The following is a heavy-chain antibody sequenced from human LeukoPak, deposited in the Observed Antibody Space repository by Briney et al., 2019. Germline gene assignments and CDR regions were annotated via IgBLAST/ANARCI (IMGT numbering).Heavy chain of an antibody. CDR3: ARLPITMVRGVIFGWFDP. CDR1: GYSFTSYW. D-gene: IGHD3-10*01. CDR2: IYPGDSDT. J-gene: IGHJ5*02. Sequence: GVSLKISCKGSGYSFTSYWIGWVRQMPGKGLEWMGIIYPGDSDTRYSPSFQGQVTISADKSISTAYLQWSSLKASDTAMYYCARLPITMVRGVIFGWFDPWGQGTLVTVSS. V-gene: IGHV5-51*01.